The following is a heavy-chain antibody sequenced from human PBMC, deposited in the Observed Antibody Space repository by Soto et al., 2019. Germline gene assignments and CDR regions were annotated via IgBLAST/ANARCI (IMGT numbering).Heavy chain of an antibody. CDR3: AKGVEMPTIPFDY. D-gene: IGHD5-12*01. CDR1: GFTFNTFA. Sequence: EVLLLESGGGLVQPGGSLRLSCAASGFTFNTFAMTWVRQAPGRGLEWVSRINKSGGSRYYADSVKGRFTVSRDNSNNTLYLQMNSLRAEDTAIYFCAKGVEMPTIPFDYWGQGAQVTVSS. V-gene: IGHV3-23*01. CDR2: INKSGGSR. J-gene: IGHJ4*02.